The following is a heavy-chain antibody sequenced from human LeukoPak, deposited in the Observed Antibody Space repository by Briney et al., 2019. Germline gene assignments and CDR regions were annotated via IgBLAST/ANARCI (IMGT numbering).Heavy chain of an antibody. CDR3: AKEDDYYGSGSYYTASGY. Sequence: GGSLRLSCAASGFTFSSYGMSWVRQAPGKGLEWVSAISGSGGSTYYVDSVKGRFTISRDNSKNPLYLQMNSLRAEDTAVYYCAKEDDYYGSGSYYTASGYWGQGTLVTVSS. CDR1: GFTFSSYG. J-gene: IGHJ4*02. V-gene: IGHV3-23*01. CDR2: ISGSGGST. D-gene: IGHD3-10*01.